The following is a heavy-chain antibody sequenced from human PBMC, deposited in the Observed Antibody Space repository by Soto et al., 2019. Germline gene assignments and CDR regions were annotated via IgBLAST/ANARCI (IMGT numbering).Heavy chain of an antibody. CDR2: IYPGDSDT. V-gene: IGHV5-51*01. Sequence: PGESLKISCKGSGYSFTSYWIGWVRQMPGKGLEWMGIIYPGDSDTRYSPSFQGQVTISADKSISTAYLQWSSLKASDTAMYYCARHQSPTLIVGATTRPYDAFDIWGQGTMVT. CDR1: GYSFTSYW. D-gene: IGHD1-26*01. CDR3: ARHQSPTLIVGATTRPYDAFDI. J-gene: IGHJ3*02.